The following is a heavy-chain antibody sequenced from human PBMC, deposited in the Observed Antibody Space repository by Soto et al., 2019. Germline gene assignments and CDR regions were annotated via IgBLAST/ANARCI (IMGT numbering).Heavy chain of an antibody. D-gene: IGHD3-10*01. CDR2: IWYDGSNK. V-gene: IGHV3-33*01. CDR1: GFTFSSYG. J-gene: IGHJ3*02. CDR3: ARTGSGDAIDI. Sequence: PGGSLRLSCAASGFTFSSYGMHWVRQAPGKGLEWVAVIWYDGSNKYYADSVKGRFTISRDNSKNTLYLQMNSLRAEDTAVYYCARTGSGDAIDIRGQGTMVTVSS.